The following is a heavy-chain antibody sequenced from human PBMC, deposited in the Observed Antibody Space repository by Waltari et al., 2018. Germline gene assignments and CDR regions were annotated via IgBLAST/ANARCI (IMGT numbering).Heavy chain of an antibody. D-gene: IGHD5-12*01. Sequence: QLQLQESGPGLVKPSETLSLTCPVSGGSLSSSSYFWAWIRQPPGKGLEWIGSIYYSWSTYYNFSLKSRVTISVDRSTNQVSLKLTSVTAADTAVYFCAREVPRNGYIGLIYYYMDVWGKGTTVTVSS. CDR3: AREVPRNGYIGLIYYYMDV. CDR2: IYYSWST. CDR1: GGSLSSSSYF. J-gene: IGHJ6*03. V-gene: IGHV4-39*01.